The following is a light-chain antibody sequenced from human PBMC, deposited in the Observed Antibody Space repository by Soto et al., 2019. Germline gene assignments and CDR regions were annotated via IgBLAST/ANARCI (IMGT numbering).Light chain of an antibody. CDR3: QQYNRGVT. CDR1: QTVSPW. CDR2: KVS. V-gene: IGKV1-5*03. Sequence: DIHMTQSPATLSASVGDRVTITCRASQTVSPWLAWYQQKPGAAPHLLIYKVSNLESGVPSRFSGSGSGADFTLTINGPQPDDFATYYCQQYNRGVTFGPGTKVEIK. J-gene: IGKJ1*01.